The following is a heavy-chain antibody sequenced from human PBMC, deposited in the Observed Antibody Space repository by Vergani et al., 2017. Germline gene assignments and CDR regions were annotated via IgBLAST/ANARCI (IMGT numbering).Heavy chain of an antibody. CDR1: GGSISSGGYY. J-gene: IGHJ5*02. CDR3: ARGLRSIAAAGTWFDP. D-gene: IGHD6-13*01. CDR2: IYYSGST. Sequence: QGQLQESGPGLVKPSQTLSLTCTVSGGSISSGGYYWSWIRQHPGKGLEWIGYIYYSGSTDYNPSLKSRVTISVDTSKNQFSLKLSSVTAADTAVYYCARGLRSIAAAGTWFDPWGQGTLVTVSS. V-gene: IGHV4-31*03.